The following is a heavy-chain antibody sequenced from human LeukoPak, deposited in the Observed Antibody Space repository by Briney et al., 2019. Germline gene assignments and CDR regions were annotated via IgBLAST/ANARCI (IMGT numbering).Heavy chain of an antibody. V-gene: IGHV3-30*03. CDR1: GFTFSIYG. J-gene: IGHJ4*02. Sequence: GGSLRLSCAASGFTFSIYGMHWVRQAPGKGLEWVAVISSDGREEDYADSVRGRFTISRDDSRDTLYLQMSSLRPEDAAVYYCRAATKNRGYYFDYWGQGTLVTVSS. CDR2: ISSDGREE. D-gene: IGHD1-14*01. CDR3: RAATKNRGYYFDY.